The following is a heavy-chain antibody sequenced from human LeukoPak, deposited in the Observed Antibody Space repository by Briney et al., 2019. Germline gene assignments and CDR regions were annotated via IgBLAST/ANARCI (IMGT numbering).Heavy chain of an antibody. J-gene: IGHJ6*03. CDR3: ARHSGSYYEGIYYYYMDV. V-gene: IGHV5-51*01. D-gene: IGHD1-26*01. Sequence: GESLKISCKGSGYSFTSCCIGWVRHMPAKSLQWLGIIYPGDSDTRYSPSFQGQVTISADKSISTSYLQWSSLKASDTAMYYCARHSGSYYEGIYYYYMDVWGKGTTVTVSS. CDR2: IYPGDSDT. CDR1: GYSFTSCC.